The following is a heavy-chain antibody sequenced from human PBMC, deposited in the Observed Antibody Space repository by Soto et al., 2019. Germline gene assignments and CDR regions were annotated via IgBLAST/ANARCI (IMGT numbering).Heavy chain of an antibody. V-gene: IGHV2-70*01. Sequence: SGPTLVNPTQTLTLTCTFSGFSLSTSGMCVSWIRQPPGKALEWLALIDWDDDKYYSTSLKTRLTISKDTSKNQVVLTMTNMDPVDTATYYCARIPTLTTTIRAPGTKYYYYGMDVWGQGTTVTVSS. CDR1: GFSLSTSGMC. CDR2: IDWDDDK. J-gene: IGHJ6*02. D-gene: IGHD4-17*01. CDR3: ARIPTLTTTIRAPGTKYYYYGMDV.